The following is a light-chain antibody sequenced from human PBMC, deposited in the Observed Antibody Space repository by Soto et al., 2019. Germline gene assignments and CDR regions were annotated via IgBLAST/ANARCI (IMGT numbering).Light chain of an antibody. CDR2: AAS. CDR3: QQSYSTTWT. V-gene: IGKV1-39*01. Sequence: IQLTQSPSSLSASVGDRVTITCRASPAIASFLAWYQQKPGTAPKLLIYAASSLQSGVPSRFSGSGSETDFTLTISSLQPEDFATYSCQQSYSTTWTFGQGTKVDIK. J-gene: IGKJ1*01. CDR1: PAIASF.